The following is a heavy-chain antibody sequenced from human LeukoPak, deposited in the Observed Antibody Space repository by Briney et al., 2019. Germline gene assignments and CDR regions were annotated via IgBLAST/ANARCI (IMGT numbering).Heavy chain of an antibody. Sequence: VASVKVSCKASGGTFSSYAISWVRQAPGQGLEWMGIINPSGGSTSYAQNFQGRATMTRNTSISTAYMELSSLRSEDTAVYYCVGGAPNWGFDYWGQGTLVTVSS. D-gene: IGHD7-27*01. CDR2: INPSGGST. CDR3: VGGAPNWGFDY. V-gene: IGHV1-8*02. J-gene: IGHJ4*02. CDR1: GGTFSSYA.